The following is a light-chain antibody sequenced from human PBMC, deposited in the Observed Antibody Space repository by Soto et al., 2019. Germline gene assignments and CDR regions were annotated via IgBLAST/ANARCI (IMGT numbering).Light chain of an antibody. V-gene: IGKV1-5*01. J-gene: IGKJ1*01. CDR2: DAS. CDR3: QQYNNYLWT. Sequence: DIQMTQSPSTLSASVGDRVTITCRASQNINRWLAWYRQKPGKAPELLIYDASSLKDGVPSRFSGSGSGTEFTFTISSLQPDYFATYFCQQYNNYLWTFGQGTKVEI. CDR1: QNINRW.